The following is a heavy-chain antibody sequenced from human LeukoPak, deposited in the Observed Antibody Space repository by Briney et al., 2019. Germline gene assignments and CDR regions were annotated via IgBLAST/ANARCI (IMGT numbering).Heavy chain of an antibody. CDR1: GGSISGYY. CDR2: IYYSGST. Sequence: SETLSLTCTVSGGSISGYYWSWIRQPPGKGLEWIGYIYYSGSTNYNPSLKSRVTISVDTSKNQFSLKLSSVTAADTAVYYCARGVRGGLDYWGQGTLVTVSS. D-gene: IGHD3-16*01. J-gene: IGHJ4*02. V-gene: IGHV4-59*01. CDR3: ARGVRGGLDY.